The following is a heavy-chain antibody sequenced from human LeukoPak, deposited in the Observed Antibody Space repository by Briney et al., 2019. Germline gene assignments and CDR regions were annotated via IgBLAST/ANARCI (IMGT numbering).Heavy chain of an antibody. CDR3: ARELGDLYDFWSGYRNWFDP. CDR1: GYTFTRHY. J-gene: IGHJ5*02. D-gene: IGHD3-3*01. V-gene: IGHV1-46*01. Sequence: ASVKVSCKASGYTFTRHYMHWVRQAPGQGLEWIGVINPGGSWTSYAQKFQGRVTMTRDMSTSTVYMELSSLRSEDTAVYYCARELGDLYDFWSGYRNWFDPWGQGTLVTVSS. CDR2: INPGGSWT.